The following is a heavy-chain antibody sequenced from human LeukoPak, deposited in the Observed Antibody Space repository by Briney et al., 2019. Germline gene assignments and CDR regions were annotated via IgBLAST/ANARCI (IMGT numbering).Heavy chain of an antibody. CDR1: GFTFSSYG. CDR2: ISSSSSTI. CDR3: ARIWSHLLYDAFDI. D-gene: IGHD2-15*01. J-gene: IGHJ3*02. Sequence: PGGSLRLSCAASGFTFSSYGMNWVRQAPGKGLEWVSYISSSSSTIYYADSVKGRFTISRDNAKNSLYLQMNSLRAEDTAVYYCARIWSHLLYDAFDIWGQGTMVTVSS. V-gene: IGHV3-48*01.